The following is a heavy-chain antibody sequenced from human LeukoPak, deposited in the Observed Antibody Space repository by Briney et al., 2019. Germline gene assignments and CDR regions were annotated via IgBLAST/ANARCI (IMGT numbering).Heavy chain of an antibody. V-gene: IGHV1-2*02. CDR1: GYTFTGYY. CDR3: ARDTSLAQYCYGSGSSD. D-gene: IGHD3-10*01. J-gene: IGHJ4*02. CDR2: INPNSGGT. Sequence: GASVKVSCKASGYTFTGYYMHWVRQAPGQGLEWMGWINPNSGGTNYAQKFQGRVTMTRDTSISTAYMELSRLRSDDTAVYYCARDTSLAQYCYGSGSSDWGQGTLVTVSS.